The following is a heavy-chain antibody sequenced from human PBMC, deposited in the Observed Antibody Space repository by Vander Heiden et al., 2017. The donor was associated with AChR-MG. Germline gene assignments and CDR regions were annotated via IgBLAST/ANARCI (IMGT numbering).Heavy chain of an antibody. J-gene: IGHJ5*02. V-gene: IGHV4-59*01. CDR3: ARLQRDCSGRTCYEKALDP. D-gene: IGHD2-15*01. CDR2: IYSSGWT. CDR1: GGSMTNYY. Sequence: QVQLQESGPGLVQPSETLSLTCTVSGGSMTNYYWNWIRQSPGKGLEWIGFIYSSGWTNYNPSLKSRVTISLDTSKNQFSLKLTSVTAADTAAYYCARLQRDCSGRTCYEKALDPWGQGTLVTVSS.